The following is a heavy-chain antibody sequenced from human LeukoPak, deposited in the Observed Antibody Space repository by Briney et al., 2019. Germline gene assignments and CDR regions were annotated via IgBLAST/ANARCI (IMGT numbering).Heavy chain of an antibody. Sequence: SETLSLTCAVYGGSFSGYYWSWIRQPPGKGLEWIGEINHSGSTNYNPSPKSRVTMSVDTSKNQFSLKLSSVTAADTAVYYCAKGATLHDYWGQGTLVTVSS. CDR2: INHSGST. CDR1: GGSFSGYY. J-gene: IGHJ4*02. D-gene: IGHD1-26*01. V-gene: IGHV4-34*01. CDR3: AKGATLHDY.